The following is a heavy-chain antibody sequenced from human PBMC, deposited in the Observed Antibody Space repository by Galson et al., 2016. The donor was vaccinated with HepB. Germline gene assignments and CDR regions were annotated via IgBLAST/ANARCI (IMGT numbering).Heavy chain of an antibody. V-gene: IGHV3-30*18. D-gene: IGHD2-21*02. CDR1: GFTFKFYV. Sequence: SLRLSCAASGFTFKFYVMTWVRQAPGRGLEWVSVISKDGSDNQYADSVKGRFTVSRDNSKNTLFLQMNSLRVEDTAVYYCAKMDCGRDCPRDYWGQGTLVTVSS. CDR3: AKMDCGRDCPRDY. CDR2: ISKDGSDN. J-gene: IGHJ4*02.